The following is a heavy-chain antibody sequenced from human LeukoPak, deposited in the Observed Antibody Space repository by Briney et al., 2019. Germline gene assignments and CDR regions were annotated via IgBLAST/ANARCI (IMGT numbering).Heavy chain of an antibody. J-gene: IGHJ4*02. V-gene: IGHV4-31*03. CDR1: GGSISSGGYY. CDR2: IYYSGST. Sequence: SQTLSLTCTVSGGSISSGGYYWSWIRQHPGKGLEWIGYIYYSGSTYYNPSLKSRVIISVDTSKNQFSLKLSSVTAADTAVYYRARGRYCSSTSCLYYFDYWGQGTLVIVSS. D-gene: IGHD2-2*01. CDR3: ARGRYCSSTSCLYYFDY.